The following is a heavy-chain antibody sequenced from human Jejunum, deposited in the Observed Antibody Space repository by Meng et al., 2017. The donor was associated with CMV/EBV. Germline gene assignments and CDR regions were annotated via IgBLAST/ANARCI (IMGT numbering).Heavy chain of an antibody. Sequence: SYYWTWFRQPPGKGLDWIAYIYYSGSTNYNPSLKSRVTISVDTSKNHFSLKLSSMTAADTAVYYCARGGYCSSTSCYSGNAFDIWGQGTMVTVSS. D-gene: IGHD2-2*02. CDR2: IYYSGST. CDR3: ARGGYCSSTSCYSGNAFDI. CDR1: SYY. J-gene: IGHJ3*02. V-gene: IGHV4-61*03.